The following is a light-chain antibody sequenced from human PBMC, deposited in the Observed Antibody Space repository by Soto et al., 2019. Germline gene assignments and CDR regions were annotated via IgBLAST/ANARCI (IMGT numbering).Light chain of an antibody. V-gene: IGLV1-51*01. CDR3: GTWDSSLSAHRHVV. CDR1: SSNIGNNY. J-gene: IGLJ2*01. Sequence: QSVLTQPPSVSAAPGQKVTISCSGSSSNIGNNYVSWYQQLPGTAPKLLIYDNNKRPSGIPDRFSGSKSGTSATLGITGLQTGDEADYYCGTWDSSLSAHRHVVFGGGTKVTVL. CDR2: DNN.